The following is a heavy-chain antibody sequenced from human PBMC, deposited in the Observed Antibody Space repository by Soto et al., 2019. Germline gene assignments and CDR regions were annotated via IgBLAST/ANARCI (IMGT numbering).Heavy chain of an antibody. CDR3: AKCSMESIPYDYYYGMDF. D-gene: IGHD3-3*01. J-gene: IGHJ6*02. CDR2: ISWDGGST. CDR1: GFTFDDYA. Sequence: GGSLRLSCAASGFTFDDYAMHWVRQAPGKGLEWVSLISWDGGSTYYADSVKGRFTISRDNSKNSLYLQMNSLRAEDTALYYCAKCSMESIPYDYYYGMDFWGQGTTVTVSS. V-gene: IGHV3-43D*03.